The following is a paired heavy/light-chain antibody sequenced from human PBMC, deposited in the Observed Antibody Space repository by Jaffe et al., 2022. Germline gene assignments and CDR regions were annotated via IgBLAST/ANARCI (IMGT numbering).Light chain of an antibody. Sequence: SYELTQPPSVSVSPGQTARITCSGDALPKQYAYWYQQKPGQAPVLVIYKDSERPSGIPERFSGSSSGTTVTLTISGVQAEDEADYYCQSADSSGTYHVVFGGGTKLTVL. J-gene: IGLJ2*01. CDR3: QSADSSGTYHVV. CDR1: ALPKQY. CDR2: KDS. V-gene: IGLV3-25*03.
Heavy chain of an antibody. J-gene: IGHJ3*02. CDR1: GGSISSGSYY. Sequence: QVQLQESGPGLVKPSQTLSLTCTVSGGSISSGSYYWSWIRQPAGKGLEWIGRIYTSGSTNYNPSLKSRVTISVDTSKNQFSLKLSSVTAADTAVYYCARDRTYYYDSSGYYYPWEDRPHAFDIWGQGTMVTVSS. CDR3: ARDRTYYYDSSGYYYPWEDRPHAFDI. CDR2: IYTSGST. V-gene: IGHV4-61*02. D-gene: IGHD3-22*01.